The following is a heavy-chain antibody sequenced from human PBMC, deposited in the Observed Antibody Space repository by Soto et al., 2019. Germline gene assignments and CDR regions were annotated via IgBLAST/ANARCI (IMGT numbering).Heavy chain of an antibody. Sequence: HEHLVQSGAEVKRPGASLKVSCKASGYSFTGYYIHWVRQPPGQGLEWMGWINPDSGATNYAQNFQGRVTLPSDTSISTASMDLTSLTSDDTAVYYCARGDYGTGGYPFPYVDYWGQGTLVIVSS. CDR1: GYSFTGYY. J-gene: IGHJ4*02. D-gene: IGHD2-8*02. CDR3: ARGDYGTGGYPFPYVDY. V-gene: IGHV1-2*02. CDR2: INPDSGAT.